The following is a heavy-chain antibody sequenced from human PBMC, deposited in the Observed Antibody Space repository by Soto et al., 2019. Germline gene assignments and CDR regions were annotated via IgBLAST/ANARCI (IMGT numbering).Heavy chain of an antibody. V-gene: IGHV3-30-3*01. CDR3: ARDRLRYNWNDFPYYYYGMDV. D-gene: IGHD1-1*01. J-gene: IGHJ6*02. CDR1: GFTFSSYA. Sequence: QVQLVESGGGVVQPGRSLRLSCAASGFTFSSYAMHWVRQAPGKGLEWVAVISYDGSNKYYADSVKGRFTISRDNSKNTVYLQMNSQRAEDTAVYYCARDRLRYNWNDFPYYYYGMDVWGQGTTVTVSS. CDR2: ISYDGSNK.